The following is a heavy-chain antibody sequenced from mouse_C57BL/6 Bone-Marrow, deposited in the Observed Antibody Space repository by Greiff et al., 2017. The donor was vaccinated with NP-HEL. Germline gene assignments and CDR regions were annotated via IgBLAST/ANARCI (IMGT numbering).Heavy chain of an antibody. J-gene: IGHJ1*03. CDR2: IYPGDGDT. CDR3: ARPMVWYFDV. D-gene: IGHD1-1*02. V-gene: IGHV1-82*01. CDR1: GYAFSSSW. Sequence: QVQLQQSGPELVKPGASVKISCKASGYAFSSSWMNWVKQRPGKGLEWIGRIYPGDGDTNYNGKFKGKATLTADKSSSTAYMQLSSLTSEDSAVYFCARPMVWYFDVWGTGTTVTVSS.